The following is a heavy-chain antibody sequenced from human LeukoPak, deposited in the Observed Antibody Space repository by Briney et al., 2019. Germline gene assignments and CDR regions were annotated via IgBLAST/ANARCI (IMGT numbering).Heavy chain of an antibody. Sequence: GGSLRLSCAASGFTFSHAWMSWVRQAPGKGLEWVGRIKSDGGTTDYAAPVKGRFTISRDDSKNTLYLQMNSLKAEDAAVYFCTTDLGDYGDYIRCWGQGTLVTVSS. CDR1: GFTFSHAW. D-gene: IGHD4-17*01. CDR3: TTDLGDYGDYIRC. CDR2: IKSDGGTT. J-gene: IGHJ4*02. V-gene: IGHV3-15*01.